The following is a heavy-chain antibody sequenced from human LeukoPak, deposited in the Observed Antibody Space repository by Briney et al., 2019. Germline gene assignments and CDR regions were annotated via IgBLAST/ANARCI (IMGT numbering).Heavy chain of an antibody. CDR3: AKGDSSSWGVFDY. D-gene: IGHD6-13*01. Sequence: GGSLRLSWAASGFTFSSYAMSWVRQAPGKGLEWVSTISGGGGSTSYADSVRGRFTISRDNSKNTLYLQMNSLRAEDTAIYYCAKGDSSSWGVFDYWGQGTLVTVSS. J-gene: IGHJ4*02. CDR1: GFTFSSYA. V-gene: IGHV3-23*01. CDR2: ISGGGGST.